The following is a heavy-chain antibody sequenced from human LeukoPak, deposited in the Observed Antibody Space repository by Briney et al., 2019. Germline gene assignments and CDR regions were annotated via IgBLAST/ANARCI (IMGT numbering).Heavy chain of an antibody. CDR3: ATHMADSDYYDSSGYYYWFDP. D-gene: IGHD3-22*01. V-gene: IGHV1-69*05. CDR1: GGTFSSYA. Sequence: ASVTVSCTASGGTFSSYAISWVRQATGQGLEWMGGIIPIFGTANYAQKFQGRVTITTDESTSTAYMELSSLRSEDTAVYYCATHMADSDYYDSSGYYYWFDPWGQGTLVTVSS. J-gene: IGHJ5*02. CDR2: IIPIFGTA.